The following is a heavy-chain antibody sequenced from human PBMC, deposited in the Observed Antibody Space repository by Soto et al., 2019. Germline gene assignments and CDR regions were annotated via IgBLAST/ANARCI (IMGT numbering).Heavy chain of an antibody. CDR3: GAAFPAENVSPYYYRDV. Sequence: SETLSLTCTVSGGSISSYYWSWIRQPPGKGLEWIGYIYYSGSANYNPSLKSRVTFSVDTSKNQVSLKLSAVTAADTGGYYCGAAFPAENVSPYYYRDVGGKGTRAPVSS. V-gene: IGHV4-59*01. CDR2: IYYSGSA. J-gene: IGHJ6*03. CDR1: GGSISSYY. D-gene: IGHD1-1*01.